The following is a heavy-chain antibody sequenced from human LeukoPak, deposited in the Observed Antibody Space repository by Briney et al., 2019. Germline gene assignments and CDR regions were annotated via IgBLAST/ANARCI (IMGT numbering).Heavy chain of an antibody. Sequence: PGGSLRLSCAAYGFTFSSYAMSWVRQAPGKGLEWVSAISGSGGSTYYADSVKGRFTISRDNAKNSLYLQMNSLRAEDTAVYYCAREGGYTIYYYGMDVWGQGTTVTVSS. CDR1: GFTFSSYA. D-gene: IGHD6-13*01. V-gene: IGHV3-23*01. CDR2: ISGSGGST. J-gene: IGHJ6*02. CDR3: AREGGYTIYYYGMDV.